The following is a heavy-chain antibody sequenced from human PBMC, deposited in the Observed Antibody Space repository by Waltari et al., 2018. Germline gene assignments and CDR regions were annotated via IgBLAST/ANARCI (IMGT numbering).Heavy chain of an antibody. J-gene: IGHJ5*02. Sequence: QVQLVQSGAEVKKPGASVTVSCKASGYTFTSYDINWGRQATGHGLEWMGWMNPNSGNTGYAQKFQGRVTMTRNTSISTAYMELSSLRSEDTAVYYCARGRVVVVTAPNYNRFDPWGQGTLVTVTS. V-gene: IGHV1-8*02. CDR3: ARGRVVVVTAPNYNRFDP. D-gene: IGHD2-21*02. CDR2: MNPNSGNT. CDR1: GYTFTSYD.